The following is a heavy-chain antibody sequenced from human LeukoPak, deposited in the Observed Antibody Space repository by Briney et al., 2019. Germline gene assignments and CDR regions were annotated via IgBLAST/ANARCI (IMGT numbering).Heavy chain of an antibody. CDR2: ISNSGDST. J-gene: IGHJ3*02. CDR1: GFTFSSYA. D-gene: IGHD3-10*01. CDR3: AREVSELAAFDI. Sequence: GGSLRLSCAASGFTFSSYAMSWVRQAPGQGLEWVSGISNSGDSTYSADSVKGRFTISRHNSNNTLYLQMNSLRAEDTAVYYCAREVSELAAFDIWGQGTMVTVSS. V-gene: IGHV3-23*01.